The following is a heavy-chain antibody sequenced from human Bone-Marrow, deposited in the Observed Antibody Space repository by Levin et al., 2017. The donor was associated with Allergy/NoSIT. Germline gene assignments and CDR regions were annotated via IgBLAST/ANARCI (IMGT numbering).Heavy chain of an antibody. CDR1: GGTFSSYT. D-gene: IGHD6-6*01. CDR3: ARDQGSLNLYN. Sequence: SVKVSCKASGGTFSSYTISWVRQAPGQGLEWMGRIIPILGIANFAQKFQGRVTITADKSTSTAYMELSSLRSEDTAVYYCARDQGSLNLYNWGQGTLVTVSS. CDR2: IIPILGIA. J-gene: IGHJ4*02. V-gene: IGHV1-69*04.